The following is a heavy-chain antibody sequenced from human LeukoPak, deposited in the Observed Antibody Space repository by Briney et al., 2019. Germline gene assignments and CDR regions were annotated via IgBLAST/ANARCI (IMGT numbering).Heavy chain of an antibody. J-gene: IGHJ4*02. Sequence: SVKVSCKASGGTFSSYAISWVRQAPGQGLEWMGGIIPIFGTANYAQKFQGRVTITADESTSTAYMELSSLRSEDTAAYYCAREAGRFWNPTFDYWGQGTLVTVSS. CDR3: AREAGRFWNPTFDY. CDR2: IIPIFGTA. V-gene: IGHV1-69*01. CDR1: GGTFSSYA. D-gene: IGHD3-3*01.